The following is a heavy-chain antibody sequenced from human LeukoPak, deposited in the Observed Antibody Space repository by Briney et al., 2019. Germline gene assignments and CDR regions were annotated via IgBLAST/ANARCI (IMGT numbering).Heavy chain of an antibody. D-gene: IGHD3-3*01. Sequence: SLRLPCAASGFTFDDYAMHWVRQAPGKGLEWVSGISWNSGSIGYADSVKGRFTISRDNAKNSLYLQMNSLRAEDTALYYCAKSVSGYYYLNYWGQGALVTVSS. J-gene: IGHJ4*02. V-gene: IGHV3-9*01. CDR2: ISWNSGSI. CDR3: AKSVSGYYYLNY. CDR1: GFTFDDYA.